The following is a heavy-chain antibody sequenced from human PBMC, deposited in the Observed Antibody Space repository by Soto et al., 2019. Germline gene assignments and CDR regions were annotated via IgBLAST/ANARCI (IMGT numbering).Heavy chain of an antibody. J-gene: IGHJ4*02. V-gene: IGHV6-1*01. CDR3: ARDFWSGYYEPENYFDY. D-gene: IGHD3-3*01. CDR1: GDSVSSNSAA. CDR2: TYYRSKWYN. Sequence: SQTLSLTCATSGDSVSSNSAAWNWIRQSPSRGLEWLGRTYYRSKWYNDYAVSVKSRITINPDTSKNQFSLQLNSVTPEDTAVYYCARDFWSGYYEPENYFDYWGQGTLVTVSS.